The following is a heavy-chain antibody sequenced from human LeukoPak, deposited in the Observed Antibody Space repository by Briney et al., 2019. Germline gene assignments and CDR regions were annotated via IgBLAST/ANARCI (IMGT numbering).Heavy chain of an antibody. D-gene: IGHD6-13*01. CDR1: GFTFTTYA. J-gene: IGHJ4*02. Sequence: GGSLRLSCAAWGFTFTTYAMHWVRQAPGRGLEYVSAISTDGGGTYYANSVKGRFTISRDNSKNTLYLQMGSLRVEDMAVYYCARYSSGSCYDYWGQGTLVTVSS. CDR2: ISTDGGGT. CDR3: ARYSSGSCYDY. V-gene: IGHV3-64*01.